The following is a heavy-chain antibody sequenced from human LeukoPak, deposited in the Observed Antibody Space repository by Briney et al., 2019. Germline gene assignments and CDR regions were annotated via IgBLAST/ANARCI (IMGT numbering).Heavy chain of an antibody. CDR2: IKQDGSEE. V-gene: IGHV3-7*01. J-gene: IGHJ4*02. CDR1: GFTFSSYW. D-gene: IGHD1-26*01. Sequence: GGSLRLSCAVSGFTFSSYWMSWVRQAPGKGLEWVAIIKQDGSEEYYVDSVKGRFTISRDNAKNSLYLQMNSLRAEDTAVYYCAKDGRRGGSYAVYFDYWGQGTLVTVSS. CDR3: AKDGRRGGSYAVYFDY.